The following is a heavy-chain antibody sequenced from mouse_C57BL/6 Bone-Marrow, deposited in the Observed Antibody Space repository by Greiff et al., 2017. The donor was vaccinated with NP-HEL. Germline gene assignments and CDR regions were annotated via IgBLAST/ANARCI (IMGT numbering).Heavy chain of an antibody. J-gene: IGHJ4*01. V-gene: IGHV1-59*01. Sequence: QVQLQQPGAELVRPGTSVKLSCKASGYTFTSYWMHWVKQRPGQGLKWIGVIDPSDSYTNYNQKFKGKATLTVDTSSSTAYMQLSSLTSEDSAVYYCARYDGYAMDYWGQGTSVTVSS. CDR1: GYTFTSYW. CDR2: IDPSDSYT. D-gene: IGHD2-12*01. CDR3: ARYDGYAMDY.